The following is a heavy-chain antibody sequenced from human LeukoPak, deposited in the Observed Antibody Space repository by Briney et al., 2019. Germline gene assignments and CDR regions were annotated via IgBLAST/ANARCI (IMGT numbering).Heavy chain of an antibody. CDR3: ATYDNNAFRFDY. CDR2: IYYSGST. V-gene: IGHV4-59*08. Sequence: SETLSLTCTVSGGSSNSYYWSWIRQPPGKGLEWIGYIYYSGSTNYNPSLKSRVTISVDTSKNQFSLKLSSVTAADTAVYYCATYDNNAFRFDYWGQGTLVTVSS. D-gene: IGHD3-22*01. CDR1: GGSSNSYY. J-gene: IGHJ4*02.